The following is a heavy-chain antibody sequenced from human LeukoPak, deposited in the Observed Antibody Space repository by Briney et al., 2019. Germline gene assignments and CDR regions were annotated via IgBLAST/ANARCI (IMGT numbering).Heavy chain of an antibody. J-gene: IGHJ3*02. CDR2: INPNSGGT. CDR3: ARERLLWFGVNDAFDI. Sequence: EASVKVSCKASGYTFTGYYMHWVRQAPGQGLEWMGWINPNSGGTNYAKKFQGRVTMTRDTSISTAYMELSRLRSDDTAVYYCARERLLWFGVNDAFDIWGQGTMVTVSS. V-gene: IGHV1-2*02. CDR1: GYTFTGYY. D-gene: IGHD3-10*01.